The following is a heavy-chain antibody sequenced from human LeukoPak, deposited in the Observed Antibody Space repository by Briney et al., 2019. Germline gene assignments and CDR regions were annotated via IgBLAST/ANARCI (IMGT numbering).Heavy chain of an antibody. D-gene: IGHD7-27*01. CDR1: GYIYTSYW. V-gene: IGHV5-51*01. CDR2: IYPGDSDT. Sequence: GESLKISCNSSGYIYTSYWIGWVRQMPGKGLEWMGIIYPGDSDTRYSPSFQGQVTISADKSISTAYLQWSSLKASDTAMYYCASTAGDPPDAFDIWGQGTMVTVSS. CDR3: ASTAGDPPDAFDI. J-gene: IGHJ3*02.